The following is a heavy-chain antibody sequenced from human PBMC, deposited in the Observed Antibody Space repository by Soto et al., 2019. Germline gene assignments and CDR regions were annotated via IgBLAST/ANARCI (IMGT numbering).Heavy chain of an antibody. CDR1: GYTFTSYD. D-gene: IGHD3-3*01. CDR3: ARGYFDFWSGYLRPPEDV. V-gene: IGHV1-8*01. J-gene: IGHJ6*02. CDR2: MNPNRGNT. Sequence: QVQLVQSGAEVKKPGASVKVSCKASGYTFTSYDINWVRQATGQGLEWMGWMNPNRGNTGYAQKFQGRVTMTRNTSISTAYMELSSLRSEDPAVYYFARGYFDFWSGYLRPPEDVWGQGTTVTVFS.